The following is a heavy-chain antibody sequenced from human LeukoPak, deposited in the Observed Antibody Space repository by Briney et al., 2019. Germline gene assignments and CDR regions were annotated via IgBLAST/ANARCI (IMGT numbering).Heavy chain of an antibody. CDR1: VYTFTCYY. V-gene: IGHV1-2*02. J-gene: IGHJ6*04. CDR3: ARTDSAAGPYYYYYYGMDV. CDR2: INPNSGGT. D-gene: IGHD6-13*01. Sequence: ASVKVSFKSSVYTFTCYYMHWVRPAPGQGLDWMGWINPNSGGTNYAQKFQGRVTMTRDTSIRTAYMELSRLRYDDTAVYYCARTDSAAGPYYYYYYGMDVWGKGTTVTVSS.